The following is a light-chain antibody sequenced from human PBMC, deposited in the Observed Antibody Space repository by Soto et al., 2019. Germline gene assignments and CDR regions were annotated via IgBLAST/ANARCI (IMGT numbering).Light chain of an antibody. CDR2: GAS. CDR3: QQYGSSFTWT. Sequence: EIVLTQSPGTLSLSPGERATLSCRASQSVSSSYLAWYQQKPGQAPRRLIYGASSRATGIPDRFSGSGSGTDFTLTISRLEPEDFAVYYCQQYGSSFTWTFGQGTKVEIK. V-gene: IGKV3-20*01. CDR1: QSVSSSY. J-gene: IGKJ1*01.